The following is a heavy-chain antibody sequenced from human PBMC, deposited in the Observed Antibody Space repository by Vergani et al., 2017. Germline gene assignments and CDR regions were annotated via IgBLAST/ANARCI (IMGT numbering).Heavy chain of an antibody. CDR2: VSSEGRTT. J-gene: IGHJ4*02. V-gene: IGHV3-74*02. CDR1: GFIFSTYA. CDR3: ARMFLGYGYLYYFDY. D-gene: IGHD3-16*01. Sequence: EVQLLESGGDLVQPGGSLRLSCTASGFIFSTYAMSWVRQAPGKGLEWVSRVSSEGRTTTYADSVKGRFTVSRDNAKNTMYLQMNRLRAEDTAVYFCARMFLGYGYLYYFDYWGQGALVTVSS.